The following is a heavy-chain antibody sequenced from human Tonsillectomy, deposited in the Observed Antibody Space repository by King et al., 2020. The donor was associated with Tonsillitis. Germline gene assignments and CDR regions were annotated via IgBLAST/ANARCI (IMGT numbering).Heavy chain of an antibody. CDR1: GYTFTSYG. V-gene: IGHV1-18*01. J-gene: IGHJ3*02. Sequence: QEQLVQSGAEVKKPGASVKVSCKASGYTFTSYGISWVRQAPGQGLEWMGWISAYNDNTDYAQKLQGRGTMTTDTSTSTAYMELRSLRSDDTAVYYCARGLTSSWFDAFDIWGQGTMVTVSS. CDR3: ARGLTSSWFDAFDI. D-gene: IGHD6-13*01. CDR2: ISAYNDNT.